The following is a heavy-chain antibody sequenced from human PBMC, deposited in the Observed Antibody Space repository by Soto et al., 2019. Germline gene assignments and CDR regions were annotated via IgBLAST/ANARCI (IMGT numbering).Heavy chain of an antibody. D-gene: IGHD4-17*01. CDR2: IYYSGST. CDR3: ARATTVVTQGSEDAFDI. Sequence: QVQLQESGPGLVKPSETLSLTCTVSGGSISSYYWSWIRQPPGKGLEWIGYIYYSGSTNYNPSLKSRVTISVDTAKNPFSLKLSSVTAADTAVYYCARATTVVTQGSEDAFDIWGQGTMVTVSS. J-gene: IGHJ3*02. CDR1: GGSISSYY. V-gene: IGHV4-59*01.